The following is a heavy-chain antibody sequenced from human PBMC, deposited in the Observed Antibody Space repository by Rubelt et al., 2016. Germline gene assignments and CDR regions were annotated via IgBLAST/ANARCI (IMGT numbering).Heavy chain of an antibody. V-gene: IGHV4-39*07. CDR1: DGSCPSSSYY. D-gene: IGHD2-2*01. CDR3: AKRYAGPYYFDY. CDR2: IYYSGST. Sequence: PDGSCPSSSYYWGWIRQPPGKGLEWIGSIYYSGSTYYNPSLKSRVTISVDTSKNQFSLKPSSVTAADTAVYYCAKRYAGPYYFDYWGQGTLVTVSS. J-gene: IGHJ4*02.